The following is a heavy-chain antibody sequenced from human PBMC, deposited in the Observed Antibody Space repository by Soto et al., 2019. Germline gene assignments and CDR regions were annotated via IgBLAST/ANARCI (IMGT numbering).Heavy chain of an antibody. Sequence: GGSLRLSCAASGFTFSIYAMSWVRQAPGKGLEWVSAISGSGGSTYYADSVKGRFTISRDNSKNTLYLQMNSLRAEDTAVYYCAKATEYSSSSAYYFDYWGQGTLVTVSS. CDR1: GFTFSIYA. V-gene: IGHV3-23*01. J-gene: IGHJ4*02. CDR3: AKATEYSSSSAYYFDY. D-gene: IGHD6-6*01. CDR2: ISGSGGST.